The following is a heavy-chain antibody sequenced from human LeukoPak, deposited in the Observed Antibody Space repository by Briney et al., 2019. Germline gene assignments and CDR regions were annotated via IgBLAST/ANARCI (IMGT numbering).Heavy chain of an antibody. CDR1: GGTFSSYA. CDR2: ISAYNGNT. J-gene: IGHJ4*02. D-gene: IGHD1-26*01. CDR3: ARGQVGATAVDY. Sequence: ASVKVSCKASGGTFSSYAISWVRQAPGQGLEWMGWISAYNGNTNYAQKLQGRVTMTTDTSTSTAYMELRSLRSDDTAVYYCARGQVGATAVDYWGQGTLVTVSS. V-gene: IGHV1-18*01.